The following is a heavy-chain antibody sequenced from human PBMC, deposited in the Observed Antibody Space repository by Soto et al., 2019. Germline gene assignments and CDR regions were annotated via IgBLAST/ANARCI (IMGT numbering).Heavy chain of an antibody. Sequence: GGSVQGSCQASGYTFSTSGISWVRQAPGQGLEWVGWIRPDNGNTKSAQRLQGRVTLTTDTSASTAYMELRSLTSDDTAMYYCERDTESNRYNDWAQGPLVTVS. V-gene: IGHV1-18*01. CDR3: ERDTESNRYND. CDR2: IRPDNGNT. J-gene: IGHJ1*01. D-gene: IGHD1-20*01. CDR1: GYTFSTSG.